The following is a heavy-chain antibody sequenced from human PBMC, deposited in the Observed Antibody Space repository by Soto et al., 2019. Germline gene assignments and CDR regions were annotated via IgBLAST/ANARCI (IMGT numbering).Heavy chain of an antibody. CDR1: GGSVSSVDYY. CDR2: IYYSGST. D-gene: IGHD3-3*02. Sequence: QVQLQESGPGLVKPSETLVLTCTVSGGSVSSVDYYWSWIRQPPGKGLEWIGYIYYSGSTTYNPSTTHNPSLKRRVTISSDTSKNHFSLNLSSLTASDTALYYCARDRPRCISNTGYYYYGLDDWGLGTAVTVSS. CDR3: ARDRPRCISNTGYYYYGLDD. V-gene: IGHV4-61*03. J-gene: IGHJ6*02.